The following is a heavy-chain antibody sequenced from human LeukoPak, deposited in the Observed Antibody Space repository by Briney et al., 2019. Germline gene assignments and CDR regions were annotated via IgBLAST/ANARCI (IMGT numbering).Heavy chain of an antibody. Sequence: SETLSLTCAVSGYSISSGYYWGWIRQPPGKGLEWIGSIYHSGSTYYNPSLKSRVPISVDTSKNQFSLQLSSVTAADTAVYYCARDGWYKPYYFDYWGQGTLVTVSS. V-gene: IGHV4-38-2*02. CDR2: IYHSGST. J-gene: IGHJ4*02. CDR1: GYSISSGYY. CDR3: ARDGWYKPYYFDY. D-gene: IGHD6-19*01.